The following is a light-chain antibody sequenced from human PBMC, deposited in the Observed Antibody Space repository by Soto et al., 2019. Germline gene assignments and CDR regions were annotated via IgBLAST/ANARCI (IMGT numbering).Light chain of an antibody. CDR3: CSYAGGHTARL. CDR1: SSDVGGNNY. Sequence: QSALTQPRSVSGSPGQSVTISCTGTSSDVGGNNYVSWHQQHPGTVPKLLIYDVSNRPSGVPDRFSGSKSGNTASLTISGLQAEDEADYYCCSYAGGHTARLFGGGTKLTVL. J-gene: IGLJ2*01. V-gene: IGLV2-11*01. CDR2: DVS.